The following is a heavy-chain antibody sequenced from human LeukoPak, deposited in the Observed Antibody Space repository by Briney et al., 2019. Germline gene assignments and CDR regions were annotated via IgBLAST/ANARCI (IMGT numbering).Heavy chain of an antibody. D-gene: IGHD1-26*01. CDR3: ARDPYSGSYGNYYYYFMDV. CDR2: ITSGSSYI. V-gene: IGHV3-21*01. J-gene: IGHJ6*03. CDR1: GFTFSSYN. Sequence: GGSLRLSCAASGFTFSSYNMNWVRQAPGKGLEWVSSITSGSSYIYYADSVRGRFTISRDNAKNSLYLQRNSLRAEDTAVYYCARDPYSGSYGNYYYYFMDVWGKGTTVTISS.